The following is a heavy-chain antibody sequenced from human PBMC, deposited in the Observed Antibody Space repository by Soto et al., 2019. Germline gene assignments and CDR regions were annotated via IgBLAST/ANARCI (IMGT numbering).Heavy chain of an antibody. J-gene: IGHJ4*02. Sequence: PSETLSLTCTVSGGSISSYYWSWIRQPPGKGLEWIGYIYYSGSTNYNPSLKSRVTISVDTSKNQFSLKLSSVTAAGTAVYYCARHAGTQHFDYWGQRTLVTVSS. CDR2: IYYSGST. CDR3: ARHAGTQHFDY. D-gene: IGHD1-1*01. CDR1: GGSISSYY. V-gene: IGHV4-59*08.